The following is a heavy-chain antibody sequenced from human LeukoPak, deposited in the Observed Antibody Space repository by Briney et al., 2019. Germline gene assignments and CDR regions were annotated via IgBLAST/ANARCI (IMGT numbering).Heavy chain of an antibody. Sequence: GSLRLSCAASGFTFSSYFMHWVRQAPGKGLVWVSRINSDGTSTMYAGSAKGRFTISRDNAKNTLYLQMNSLRDEDTAVYYCATATTVTRVGYWGQGTLVTVSS. CDR2: INSDGTST. J-gene: IGHJ4*02. V-gene: IGHV3-74*03. CDR1: GFTFSSYF. D-gene: IGHD4-17*01. CDR3: ATATTVTRVGY.